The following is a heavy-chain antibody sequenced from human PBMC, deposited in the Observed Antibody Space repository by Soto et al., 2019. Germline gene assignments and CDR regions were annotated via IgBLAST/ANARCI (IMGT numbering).Heavy chain of an antibody. CDR2: IYYSGST. J-gene: IGHJ4*02. CDR3: ERQVAVGATNFDY. Sequence: PXGTLSLTCTVSGGSISSSSYYWGWIRQPPGKGLEWIGSIYYSGSTYYNPSLKSRVTISVDTSKNQFSLKLSSVTAADTAVYYCERQVAVGATNFDYWGQGTLVTVSS. CDR1: GGSISSSSYY. V-gene: IGHV4-39*01. D-gene: IGHD1-26*01.